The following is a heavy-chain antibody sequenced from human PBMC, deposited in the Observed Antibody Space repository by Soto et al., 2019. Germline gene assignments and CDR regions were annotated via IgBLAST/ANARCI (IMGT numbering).Heavy chain of an antibody. Sequence: QVQLVQSGAELKKPGASVKVSCKASGYTFSRYHLTWVRQAPGHGLEWMGWISGYSGNTKYAQNLQGRVTMTTDTSTSTGYMGLRSLRSDDTDGDSCSRDSRCYMDACDIWGQGTMVTVSS. V-gene: IGHV1-18*01. CDR2: ISGYSGNT. CDR1: GYTFSRYH. CDR3: SRDSRCYMDACDI. J-gene: IGHJ3*02. D-gene: IGHD2-15*01.